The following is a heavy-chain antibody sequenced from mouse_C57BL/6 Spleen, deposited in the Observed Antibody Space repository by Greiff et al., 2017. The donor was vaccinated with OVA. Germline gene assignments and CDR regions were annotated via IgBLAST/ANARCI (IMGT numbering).Heavy chain of an antibody. D-gene: IGHD1-1*01. CDR3: TRVVVDYYAMDY. CDR1: GFTFSSYA. V-gene: IGHV5-9-1*02. Sequence: EVQGVESGEGLVKPGGSLKLSCAASGFTFSSYAMSWVRQTPEKRLEWVAYISSGGDYIYYADTVKGRFTISRDNARNTLYLQMSSLKSEDTAMYYCTRVVVDYYAMDYWGQGTSVTVSS. J-gene: IGHJ4*01. CDR2: ISSGGDYI.